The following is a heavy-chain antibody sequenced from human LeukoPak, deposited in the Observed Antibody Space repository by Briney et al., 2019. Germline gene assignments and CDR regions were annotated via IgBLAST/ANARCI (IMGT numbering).Heavy chain of an antibody. J-gene: IGHJ4*02. D-gene: IGHD2-15*01. Sequence: SSETLSLTCTVSGGSIRNGDFYWSWIRQSPGKGLEWIGYIYYSGSTNYNPSLKSRVTISKDTSKNQFSLKLSSVTAADTAVYYCARSSGGETLGLDYWGQGTLVTVSS. V-gene: IGHV4-30-4*01. CDR2: IYYSGST. CDR1: GGSIRNGDFY. CDR3: ARSSGGETLGLDY.